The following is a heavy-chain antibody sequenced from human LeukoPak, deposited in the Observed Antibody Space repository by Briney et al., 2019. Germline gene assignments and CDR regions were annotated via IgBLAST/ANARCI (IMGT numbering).Heavy chain of an antibody. J-gene: IGHJ4*02. CDR3: AGRYYDFWSGYSDY. Sequence: GGSLRLSCAASGFTFSSYSMNWVRQAPGKGLECVSYISSSSSTIYYADSVKGRFTISRDNAKNSLYLQMNSLRAEDTAVYYCAGRYYDFWSGYSDYWGRGTLVTVSS. CDR1: GFTFSSYS. V-gene: IGHV3-48*01. CDR2: ISSSSSTI. D-gene: IGHD3-3*01.